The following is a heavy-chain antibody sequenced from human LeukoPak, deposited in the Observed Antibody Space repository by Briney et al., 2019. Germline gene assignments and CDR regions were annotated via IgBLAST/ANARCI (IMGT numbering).Heavy chain of an antibody. V-gene: IGHV3-23*01. Sequence: GGSLRLSCAASGFTLRTYDMSWVRQAPGKGLEWVSGISGTGGSTYYADSVKGRFTIPRDNSKNTQYLQMNSLRAEDTAVYYCARKDIASWYFDYWGQGTLVTVSS. D-gene: IGHD2-15*01. J-gene: IGHJ4*02. CDR1: GFTLRTYD. CDR3: ARKDIASWYFDY. CDR2: ISGTGGST.